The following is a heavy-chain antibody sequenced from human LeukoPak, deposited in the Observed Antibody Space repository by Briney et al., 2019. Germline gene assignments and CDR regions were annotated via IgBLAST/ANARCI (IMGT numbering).Heavy chain of an antibody. CDR3: AKDVSITGTTGREFVY. D-gene: IGHD1-20*01. V-gene: IGHV3-30*04. Sequence: PGRSLRLSCAGSEFTVSENAMHWVRQAPGKGLEWVAVISYDGRNKYYSDSVKGRFTISRDNSKNTLYLQMNSLRTEDTALYYCAKDVSITGTTGREFVYWGQGTLVTVSS. J-gene: IGHJ4*02. CDR2: ISYDGRNK. CDR1: EFTVSENA.